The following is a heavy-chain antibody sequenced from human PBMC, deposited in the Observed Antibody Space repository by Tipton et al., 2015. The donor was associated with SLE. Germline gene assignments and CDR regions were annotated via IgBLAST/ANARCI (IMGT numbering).Heavy chain of an antibody. CDR1: GGSISSGGYS. CDR2: IYHSGST. Sequence: TLSLTCAVSGGSISSGGYSWSWIRQPPGKGLEWIGYIYHSGSTYYNPSLKSRVTISVDTSKNQFSLKLSSVTAADTAVYYCARERGYYDSSGYVGDAWFDPWGRGTLVTVSS. CDR3: ARERGYYDSSGYVGDAWFDP. J-gene: IGHJ5*02. D-gene: IGHD3-22*01. V-gene: IGHV4-30-2*01.